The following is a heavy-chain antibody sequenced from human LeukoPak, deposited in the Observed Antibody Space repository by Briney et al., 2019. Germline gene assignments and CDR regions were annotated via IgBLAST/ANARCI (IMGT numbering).Heavy chain of an antibody. CDR2: ISGSGGST. V-gene: IGHV3-23*01. Sequence: PGGSLRLSCAASGFTFSSYGMSWVRQAPGKGLEWVSAISGSGGSTYYADSVKGRFTISRDNSKNTLYMQMNSLRVEDTAVYYCAKDSVEYGDPPTANDYWGQGTLVTVSS. D-gene: IGHD4-17*01. J-gene: IGHJ4*02. CDR3: AKDSVEYGDPPTANDY. CDR1: GFTFSSYG.